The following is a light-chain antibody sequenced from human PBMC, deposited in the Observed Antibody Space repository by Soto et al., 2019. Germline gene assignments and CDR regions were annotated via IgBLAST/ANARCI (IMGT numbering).Light chain of an antibody. V-gene: IGKV3-20*01. J-gene: IGKJ3*01. Sequence: EIVLTQSPGTLSLSPGERATLSCRASQGVSSSYLAWYQHKPGQAPRLLIFAASSRATGIPDRFSGSGSGTDFTLTISRLEPEDFAVYYCQQYGSSPPSFPFGPGTKVDIK. CDR1: QGVSSSY. CDR2: AAS. CDR3: QQYGSSPPSFP.